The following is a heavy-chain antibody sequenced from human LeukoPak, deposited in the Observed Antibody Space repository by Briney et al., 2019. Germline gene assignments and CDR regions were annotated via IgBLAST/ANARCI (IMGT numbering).Heavy chain of an antibody. J-gene: IGHJ6*02. V-gene: IGHV3-21*01. CDR3: ARARTYDSSGPYYYYYAMDV. CDR1: GFTFSPYT. CDR2: ISGTSGYM. D-gene: IGHD3-22*01. Sequence: GGSLRLSCAASGFTFSPYTMNWVRQVPGKGLEWVFFISGTSGYMYYADSVKGRFTISRDNAENSLYLQMNSLRAEDTAVYYCARARTYDSSGPYYYYYAMDVWGQGTTVTVSS.